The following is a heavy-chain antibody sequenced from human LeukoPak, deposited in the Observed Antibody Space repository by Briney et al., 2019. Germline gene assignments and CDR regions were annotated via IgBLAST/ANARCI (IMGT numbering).Heavy chain of an antibody. D-gene: IGHD3-22*01. CDR3: TRWHYETSGYYPGNGMDV. CDR1: GFIFSGYD. V-gene: IGHV3-13*01. Sequence: GGSLRLSCAASGFIFSGYDMHWVRQATGKGLEWVSGISITGDTFYAGSVKGRFTISRENGKNSLYLQMNSLRAEDTAVYHCTRWHYETSGYYPGNGMDVWGQGTTVIVSS. CDR2: ISITGDT. J-gene: IGHJ6*02.